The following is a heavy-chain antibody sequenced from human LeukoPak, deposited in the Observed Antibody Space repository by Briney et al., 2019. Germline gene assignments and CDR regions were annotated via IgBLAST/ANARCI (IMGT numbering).Heavy chain of an antibody. D-gene: IGHD5-18*01. CDR1: GFTFDDYA. Sequence: GGSLRLSCAASGFTFDDYAMHWVRQAPGKGLEWVSGISWNSGSIGYADSVKGRFTISRDNAKNSLYLQVNSLRAEDTALYYCAKDGYSYGGRWFDPWGQGTLVTVSS. CDR3: AKDGYSYGGRWFDP. J-gene: IGHJ5*02. CDR2: ISWNSGSI. V-gene: IGHV3-9*01.